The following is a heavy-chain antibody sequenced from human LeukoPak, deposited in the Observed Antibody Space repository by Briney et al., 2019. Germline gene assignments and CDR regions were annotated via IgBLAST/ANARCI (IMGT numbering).Heavy chain of an antibody. CDR2: ISAYNGNT. CDR3: ARGPYYDYVWGSYRYSDY. J-gene: IGHJ4*02. D-gene: IGHD3-16*02. V-gene: IGHV1-18*01. CDR1: GYTFTSYG. Sequence: ASVKVSCKASGYTFTSYGISWVRQAPGQGLEWMGWISAYNGNTNYAQKLQGRVTMTTDTSTSTAYMELSSLRSEDTAVYYCARGPYYDYVWGSYRYSDYWGQGTLVTVSS.